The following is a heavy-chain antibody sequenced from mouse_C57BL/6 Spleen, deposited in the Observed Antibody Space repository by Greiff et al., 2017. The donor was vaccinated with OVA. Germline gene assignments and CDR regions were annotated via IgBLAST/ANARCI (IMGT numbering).Heavy chain of an antibody. Sequence: EVMLVESGEGLVKPGGSLKLSCAASGFTFSSYAMSWVRQTPEKRLEWVAYISSGGDYIYYADTVKGRFTISRDNARNTLYLQMSSLKSEDTAMYYCTRGLGRDYAMDYWGQGTSVTVSS. J-gene: IGHJ4*01. CDR2: ISSGGDYI. CDR1: GFTFSSYA. V-gene: IGHV5S21*01. D-gene: IGHD4-1*01. CDR3: TRGLGRDYAMDY.